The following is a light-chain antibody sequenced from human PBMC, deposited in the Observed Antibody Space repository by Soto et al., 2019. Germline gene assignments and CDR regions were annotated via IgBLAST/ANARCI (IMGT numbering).Light chain of an antibody. V-gene: IGKV3-11*01. CDR1: QSVSSY. CDR3: PQRKNWQVP. CDR2: DAS. Sequence: EIVLTQSPVTLSLSPGERATLSCRASQSVSSYLAWYQQKPGQAPRLLIYDASNRATGIPARFSGSGSGTDFTLTISSLEPEDFAVYYCPQRKNWQVPVGQGTRVEIK. J-gene: IGKJ5*01.